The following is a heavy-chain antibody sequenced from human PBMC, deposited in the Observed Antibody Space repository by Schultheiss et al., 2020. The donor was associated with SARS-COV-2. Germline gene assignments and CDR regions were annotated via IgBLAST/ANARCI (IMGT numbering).Heavy chain of an antibody. CDR2: INPNSGGT. CDR3: ARRYYYDTKPFDY. D-gene: IGHD3-22*01. V-gene: IGHV1-2*02. Sequence: ASVKVSCKASGYTFTSYDISWVRQAPGQGLEWMGGINPNSGGTNYAQKFQGRVTMTRDTSISTAYLQWSSLKASDTAMYYCARRYYYDTKPFDYWGQGTLVTVSS. J-gene: IGHJ4*02. CDR1: GYTFTSYD.